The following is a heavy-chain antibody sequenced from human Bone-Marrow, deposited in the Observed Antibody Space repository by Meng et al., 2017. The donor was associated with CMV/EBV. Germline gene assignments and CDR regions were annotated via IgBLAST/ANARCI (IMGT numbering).Heavy chain of an antibody. D-gene: IGHD1-26*01. CDR2: INPNGGLT. J-gene: IGHJ5*02. Sequence: ASVKVSCKTSGYTFSGYYMHWVRQAPGQGLEWMGWINPNGGLTKYAQKFQGRVTMTRDTSISTAYVEVSDLSSDDTAVYYCAILGSYGVDNWFDPWGQGTLVTVSS. V-gene: IGHV1-2*02. CDR3: AILGSYGVDNWFDP. CDR1: GYTFSGYY.